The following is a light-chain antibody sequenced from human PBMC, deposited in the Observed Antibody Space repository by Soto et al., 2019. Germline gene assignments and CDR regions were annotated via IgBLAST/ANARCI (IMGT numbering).Light chain of an antibody. CDR3: QQYNNWPPQYT. CDR1: QSVSSN. Sequence: EIVMTQSPATLSVSPGERATLSCRASQSVSSNLAWYQQKPGQAPRLLIFGASTRATGIPARFSGSGSGPEFPLTISSLQSEDFGVYYCQQYNNWPPQYTFGQGTKLEIK. J-gene: IGKJ2*01. CDR2: GAS. V-gene: IGKV3-15*01.